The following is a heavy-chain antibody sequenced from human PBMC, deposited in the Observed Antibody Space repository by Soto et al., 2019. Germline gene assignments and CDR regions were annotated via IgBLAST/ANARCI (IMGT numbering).Heavy chain of an antibody. CDR3: AREGGESSDGLYYFDS. V-gene: IGHV4-30-4*01. Sequence: PSETLSLTCTVCGGSTSGDNYWSWIRQPPGKGLEWIGHIYYSGNTDYNPSLKSRLAISIDTSKNQFSLKLSSVTAADTAVYFCAREGGESSDGLYYFDSWGQGSLVTVSS. CDR1: GGSTSGDNY. D-gene: IGHD3-16*01. J-gene: IGHJ4*02. CDR2: IYYSGNT.